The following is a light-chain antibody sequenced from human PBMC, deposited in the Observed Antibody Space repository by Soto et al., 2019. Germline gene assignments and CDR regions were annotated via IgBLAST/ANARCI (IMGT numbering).Light chain of an antibody. CDR3: QQRFNWPMT. CDR2: DEC. CDR1: QSVSSN. Sequence: EIVLTQSPATLSFSPGERATLSCRASQSVSSNLAWYQQKPGPAPRLLIDDECNRATAVQARCSGRGSGTDFTLTIRSLEHEDFALYYCQQRFNWPMTFGQGTRLEIK. J-gene: IGKJ5*01. V-gene: IGKV3-11*01.